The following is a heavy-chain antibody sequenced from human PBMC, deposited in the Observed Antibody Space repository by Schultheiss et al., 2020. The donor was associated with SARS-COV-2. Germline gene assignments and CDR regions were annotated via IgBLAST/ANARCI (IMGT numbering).Heavy chain of an antibody. CDR2: ISYDGSNK. J-gene: IGHJ4*02. CDR3: ARERKTGSDY. V-gene: IGHV3-30*03. CDR1: GFTFSDHY. Sequence: GESLKISCAASGFTFSDHYMDWVRQAPGKGLEWVAVISYDGSNKYYADSVKGRFTISRDNAKNTLYLQMNSLRPEDTAVYYCARERKTGSDYWGQGTLVTVSS. D-gene: IGHD1-14*01.